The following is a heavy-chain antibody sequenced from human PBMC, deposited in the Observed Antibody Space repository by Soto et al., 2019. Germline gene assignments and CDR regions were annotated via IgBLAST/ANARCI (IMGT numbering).Heavy chain of an antibody. D-gene: IGHD6-13*01. CDR3: AKDMLGRSSSSRYYYGMDV. V-gene: IGHV3-9*01. Sequence: EVQLVESGGGLVQPGRSLRLSCAASGFPFDDFAMHWVRQAPGKGLEWVSGISWDSGTIVYVDSVKGRFTISRDNAKNSLYLQMISLRADDTALYYCAKDMLGRSSSSRYYYGMDVWGQGTTVTVSS. CDR1: GFPFDDFA. CDR2: ISWDSGTI. J-gene: IGHJ6*02.